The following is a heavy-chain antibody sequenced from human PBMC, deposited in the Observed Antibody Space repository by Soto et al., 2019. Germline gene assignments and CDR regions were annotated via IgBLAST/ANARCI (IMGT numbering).Heavy chain of an antibody. CDR3: ARATFDILTGKNAFDI. V-gene: IGHV4-31*03. Sequence: QVQLEESGPGLVKTSQTLSLTCTVSGGAITSGGYYWTWIRQHPEKGLEGIGYIYYSGTTHYNPSPRSRVSISVDTSKNQFSLRLSSVAASDTAVYYCARATFDILTGKNAFDIWGPGTLVTVSS. CDR1: GGAITSGGYY. D-gene: IGHD3-9*01. J-gene: IGHJ3*02. CDR2: IYYSGTT.